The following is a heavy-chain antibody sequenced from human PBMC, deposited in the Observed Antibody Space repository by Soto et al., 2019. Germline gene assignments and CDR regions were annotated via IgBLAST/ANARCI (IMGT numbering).Heavy chain of an antibody. D-gene: IGHD3-3*01. V-gene: IGHV4-30-2*01. CDR1: GGSISSGGYS. Sequence: SETLSLTCTVSGGSISSGGYSWRWIRQPPGKGLEWIGYMYHSGSTYYNPSLKSRVTISIDRSKNQFSLKLSPVTAADTAVYYCARGSSYYDFWSGYSDYGMDVWGQGTTVTVSS. CDR2: MYHSGST. CDR3: ARGSSYYDFWSGYSDYGMDV. J-gene: IGHJ6*02.